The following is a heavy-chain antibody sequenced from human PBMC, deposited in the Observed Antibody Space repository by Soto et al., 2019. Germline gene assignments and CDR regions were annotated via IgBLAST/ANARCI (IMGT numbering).Heavy chain of an antibody. CDR1: GFTFSDSW. Sequence: EVQLVESGGGLVQPGGSLRVSCVASGFTFSDSWMTWVRQVPGKGLEWVANINRDGSVTNLVDSMGGRFAISRDNPRSSVYLHMTNLRTEDTAIYYCVKESRSGGSWWGQGTLVTVSS. CDR3: VKESRSGGSW. D-gene: IGHD2-15*01. J-gene: IGHJ4*02. V-gene: IGHV3-7*01. CDR2: INRDGSVT.